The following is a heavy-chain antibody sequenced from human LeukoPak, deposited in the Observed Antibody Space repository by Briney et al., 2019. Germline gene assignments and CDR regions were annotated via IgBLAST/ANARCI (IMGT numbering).Heavy chain of an antibody. CDR3: AKDSSLAAADY. V-gene: IGHV3-30*18. J-gene: IGHJ4*02. CDR1: GFSFSNYG. D-gene: IGHD6-13*01. Sequence: GGSLRLSCAASGFSFSNYGMHWVRQAPGKGLEWVAVISYDGSNKYYADSVKGRFTISRDNSKNTLYLQMNSLRAEDTAVYYCAKDSSLAAADYWGQGTLVTVSS. CDR2: ISYDGSNK.